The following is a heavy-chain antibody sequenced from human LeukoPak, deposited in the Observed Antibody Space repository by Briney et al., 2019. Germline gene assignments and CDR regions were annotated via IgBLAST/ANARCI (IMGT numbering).Heavy chain of an antibody. CDR1: VFKFEDHA. CDR3: AKDIGPIVPDGNDAFDI. CDR2: ISWSGLSS. V-gene: IGHV3-9*01. Sequence: GGSLRLSCAASVFKFEDHAMHWVRQAPGKGLEWVSVISWSGLSSDYADSVKGRFTISRDNAKNSLYLQMNSLRPEDTALYYCAKDIGPIVPDGNDAFDIWGQGTLVTVSA. J-gene: IGHJ3*02. D-gene: IGHD5-24*01.